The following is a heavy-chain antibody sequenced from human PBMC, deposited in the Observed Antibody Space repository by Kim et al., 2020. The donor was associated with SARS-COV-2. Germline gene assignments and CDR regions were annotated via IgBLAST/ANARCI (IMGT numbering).Heavy chain of an antibody. V-gene: IGHV1-46*01. CDR2: INPSGGST. D-gene: IGHD3-10*01. Sequence: ASVKVSCKASGYTFTSYYMHWVRQAPGQGLEWMGIINPSGGSTSYAQKFQGRVTMTRDTSTSTVYMELSSLRSEDTAVYYCARGPGVLWFGELGSFSRETPPYYFDYWGQGTLVTVCS. CDR3: ARGPGVLWFGELGSFSRETPPYYFDY. J-gene: IGHJ4*02. CDR1: GYTFTSYY.